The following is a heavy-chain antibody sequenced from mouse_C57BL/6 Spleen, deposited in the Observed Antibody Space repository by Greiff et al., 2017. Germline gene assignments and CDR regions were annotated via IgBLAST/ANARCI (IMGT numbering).Heavy chain of an antibody. CDR1: GYTFTSYD. CDR2: IYPRDGST. J-gene: IGHJ3*01. Sequence: QVQLQQSGPELVKPGASVKLSCKASGYTFTSYDINWVKQRPGQGLEWIGWIYPRDGSTKYNEKFKGKATLTVDTSSSTAYMERHSLTSEDSAVYFCARYGTTGGFAYWGQGTLVTVSA. CDR3: ARYGTTGGFAY. D-gene: IGHD1-1*01. V-gene: IGHV1-85*01.